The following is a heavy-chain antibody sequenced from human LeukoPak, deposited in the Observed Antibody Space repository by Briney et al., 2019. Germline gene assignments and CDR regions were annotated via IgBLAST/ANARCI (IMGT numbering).Heavy chain of an antibody. D-gene: IGHD3-22*01. V-gene: IGHV1-2*02. CDR2: INPNSGGT. CDR3: ARDDLDDSSGYYRFDY. Sequence: ASVKVSCKASGYTFTGYYMHWVRQAPGQGLEWMGWINPNSGGTNYAQKFQGRVTMTRDTSISTAYMELSRLRSDDTAVYYCARDDLDDSSGYYRFDYCGQGTLVTVSS. CDR1: GYTFTGYY. J-gene: IGHJ4*02.